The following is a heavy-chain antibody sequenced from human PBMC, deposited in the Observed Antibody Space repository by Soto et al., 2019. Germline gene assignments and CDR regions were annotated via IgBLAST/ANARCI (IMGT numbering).Heavy chain of an antibody. CDR1: GFTFSSYS. CDR3: ARDSSMVRGENWYFDL. Sequence: EVQLVESGGGLVKPGGSLRLSCAASGFTFSSYSMNWVRQAPGKGLEWVSSISSSRSYIYYADSVRGRFTISRDDAKNSLYLQMNSLRAEDTAVYYCARDSSMVRGENWYFDLWGRGTLVTVSS. J-gene: IGHJ2*01. CDR2: ISSSRSYI. D-gene: IGHD3-10*01. V-gene: IGHV3-21*01.